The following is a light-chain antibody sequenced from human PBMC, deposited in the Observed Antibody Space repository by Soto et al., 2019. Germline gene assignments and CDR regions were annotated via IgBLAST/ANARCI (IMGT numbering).Light chain of an antibody. V-gene: IGLV1-47*01. CDR1: TSNIGTNY. CDR2: QND. J-gene: IGLJ3*02. CDR3: AGWDESLSGV. Sequence: QSVLTQPPSVSGTPGQTVTISCSGGTSNIGTNYVYWFRQLPGTAPKLLIYQNDQRPSGVPERFSGSKSGTSASLAINGLRSEDEADYYCAGWDESLSGVFGGGTKLTVL.